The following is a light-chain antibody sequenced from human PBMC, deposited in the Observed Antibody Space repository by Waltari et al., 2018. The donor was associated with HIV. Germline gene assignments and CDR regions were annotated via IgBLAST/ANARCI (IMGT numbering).Light chain of an antibody. CDR2: EVS. CDR1: SSDVGGYNY. V-gene: IGLV2-14*01. Sequence: QSALTQPASVSGSPGQSITISCTGTSSDVGGYNYVSWYQQHPGKAPKLLISEVSNRPSGISNRFSVSKSGNTASLTISGLQTEDEADYYCSSYTTSTTPVLFGGGTKLTVV. CDR3: SSYTTSTTPVL. J-gene: IGLJ2*01.